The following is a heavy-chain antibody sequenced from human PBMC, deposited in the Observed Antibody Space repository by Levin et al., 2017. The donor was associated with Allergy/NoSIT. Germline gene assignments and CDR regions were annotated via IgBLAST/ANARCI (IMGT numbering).Heavy chain of an antibody. V-gene: IGHV3-15*01. CDR2: IKRRTEGETT. CDR3: TTDVSPAMDWTAFEI. J-gene: IGHJ3*02. D-gene: IGHD5-18*01. Sequence: PGGSLRLSCAASGFTFTNVWMSWVRQAPGKGLEWVGRIKRRTEGETTHYAAPVKGRFSISRDDSKDTLYLQMNSLETEDTAVYYCTTDVSPAMDWTAFEIWGQGTMVTVSS. CDR1: GFTFTNVW.